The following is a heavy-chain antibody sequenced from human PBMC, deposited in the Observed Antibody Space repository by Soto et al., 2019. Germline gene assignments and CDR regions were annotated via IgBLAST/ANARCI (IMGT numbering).Heavy chain of an antibody. Sequence: EVPLLESGGGLVQPGGSLRLSCAASGFSFSSYAMTWVRQAPGRGLEWVSRISGSGSSTDYADSVKGRFTISRDNSKNTLYLQMNSLRAEDTAVYYCAKVKGPFDYWGQGTLVTVSS. CDR1: GFSFSSYA. CDR3: AKVKGPFDY. V-gene: IGHV3-23*01. CDR2: ISGSGSST. J-gene: IGHJ4*02.